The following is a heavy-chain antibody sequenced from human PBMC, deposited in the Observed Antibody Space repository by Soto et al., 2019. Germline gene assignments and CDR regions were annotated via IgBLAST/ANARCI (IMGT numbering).Heavy chain of an antibody. Sequence: GGSLRLSCAASGFTFSSYAMHWVRQAPGKGLEWVAVISYDGSNKYYADSVKGRFTISRDNSKNTLYLQMNSLRAEDTAVYYCASFAGGQRITMVRGPHQTFDYWGQGTLVTVSS. CDR1: GFTFSSYA. V-gene: IGHV3-30-3*01. CDR3: ASFAGGQRITMVRGPHQTFDY. D-gene: IGHD3-10*01. CDR2: ISYDGSNK. J-gene: IGHJ4*02.